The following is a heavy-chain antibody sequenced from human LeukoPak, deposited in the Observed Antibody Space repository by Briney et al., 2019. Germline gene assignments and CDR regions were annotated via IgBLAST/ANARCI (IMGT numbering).Heavy chain of an antibody. Sequence: GGSLRLSCAASGFTVSSNYMSWVRQAPGKGLEWVAVIYSGGSTYYADSVKGRFTISRHNSKNTLYLQMNSLRAEDTAVYYCARALLVGRYYDDSSGYYPTYYGMDVWGQGTTVTVSS. J-gene: IGHJ6*02. CDR3: ARALLVGRYYDDSSGYYPTYYGMDV. V-gene: IGHV3-53*04. CDR1: GFTVSSNY. CDR2: IYSGGST. D-gene: IGHD3-22*01.